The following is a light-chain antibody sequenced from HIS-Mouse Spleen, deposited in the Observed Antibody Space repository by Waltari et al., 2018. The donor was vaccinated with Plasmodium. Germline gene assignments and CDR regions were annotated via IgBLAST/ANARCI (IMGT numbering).Light chain of an antibody. CDR2: AAS. J-gene: IGKJ1*01. V-gene: IGKV1-39*01. CDR1: QSISNY. Sequence: DIHLPQSPSSLTESVGVRGTITCRASQSISNYLNWYQQKPGKAPKFLIYAASTLQSGVPSRFSGSGSGTDFTLTISSLQPEDFATYYCQQSYSTWTFGQGTKVEIK. CDR3: QQSYSTWT.